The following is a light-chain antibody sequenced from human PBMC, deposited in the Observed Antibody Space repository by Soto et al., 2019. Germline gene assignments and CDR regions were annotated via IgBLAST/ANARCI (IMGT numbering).Light chain of an antibody. V-gene: IGLV2-14*01. CDR3: SSYTSSARVV. CDR2: DVS. CDR1: SSDVGGYNY. J-gene: IGLJ2*01. Sequence: QSALTQPASVSGSPGQSITISCTGTSSDVGGYNYVSGYQQHPGKAPKLMIYDVSNRPSGVSNRFSGSKSGNTASLTISGLQDEDEADYYCSSYTSSARVVFGGGTKLTVL.